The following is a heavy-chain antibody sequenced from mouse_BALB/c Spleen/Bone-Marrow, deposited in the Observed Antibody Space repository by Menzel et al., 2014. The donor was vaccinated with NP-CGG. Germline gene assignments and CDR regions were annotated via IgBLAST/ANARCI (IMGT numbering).Heavy chain of an antibody. D-gene: IGHD2-14*01. J-gene: IGHJ3*01. V-gene: IGHV5-4*02. CDR1: GFTFSDYY. CDR3: ARDGDYKYAWFAY. CDR2: ISDGGSYT. Sequence: EVKLMESGGDLVKPGGSLKLSCAASGFTFSDYYMYWVRQTPEKRPEWVATISDGGSYTYYPDSVKGRFTISRDNAKNNLYLHMSSLKSEDTAMYYCARDGDYKYAWFAYWGQGTLVTVSA.